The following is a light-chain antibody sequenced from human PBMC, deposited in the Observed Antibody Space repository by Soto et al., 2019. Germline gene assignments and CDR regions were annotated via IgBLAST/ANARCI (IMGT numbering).Light chain of an antibody. CDR3: GTWDGSLSAGV. CDR1: TSNIGTNF. V-gene: IGLV1-51*01. J-gene: IGLJ3*02. Sequence: QSVLTQPPFVSAAPGQKVTISCSGSTSNIGTNFVSWYQHLPGTAPKLLIYDNDNRPSDIPDRFSGSKSGTSATLGITGLQTGDEADYYCGTWDGSLSAGVFGGGTKVTVL. CDR2: DND.